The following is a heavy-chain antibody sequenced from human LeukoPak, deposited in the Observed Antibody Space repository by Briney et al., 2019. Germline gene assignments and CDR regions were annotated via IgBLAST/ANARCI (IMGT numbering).Heavy chain of an antibody. D-gene: IGHD3-22*01. CDR3: ARGSIGDSSGLNDDY. CDR2: MNPNSGNT. J-gene: IGHJ4*02. V-gene: IGHV1-8*01. CDR1: VYTFTSYD. Sequence: ASVKVSCKASVYTFTSYDIHWVRQATGQGLAWMGWMNPNSGNTGYAQKFQGRVTMTRNTSISTAYMELSSLRSEDTAVYYCARGSIGDSSGLNDDYWGQGTLVTVSS.